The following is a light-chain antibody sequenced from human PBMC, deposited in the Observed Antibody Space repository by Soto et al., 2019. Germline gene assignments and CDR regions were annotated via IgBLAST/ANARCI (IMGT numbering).Light chain of an antibody. CDR2: DAS. Sequence: EIVLTQSPGTLSSSPGERATLSCRASQIVTSNYLAWYQQKPGQAPRLLISDASNRATGIPARFSGSGSGTDFTLTISSLEPEDFAVYYCQHRSEWPVSFGQGTRLEIK. J-gene: IGKJ5*01. CDR3: QHRSEWPVS. V-gene: IGKV3-11*01. CDR1: QIVTSNY.